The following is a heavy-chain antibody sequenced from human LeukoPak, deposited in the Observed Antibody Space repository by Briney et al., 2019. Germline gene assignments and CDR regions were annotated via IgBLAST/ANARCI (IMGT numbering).Heavy chain of an antibody. J-gene: IGHJ4*02. CDR2: ISSSSSYI. V-gene: IGHV3-21*01. CDR3: ARDQDTAMVFSFDY. Sequence: GGSLRLSCAASGFAFSSYSMNWVRQAPGKGLEWVSSISSSSSYIYYADSVKGRFTISRDNAKNSLYLQMNSLRAEDTAVYYCARDQDTAMVFSFDYWGQGTLVTVSS. D-gene: IGHD5-18*01. CDR1: GFAFSSYS.